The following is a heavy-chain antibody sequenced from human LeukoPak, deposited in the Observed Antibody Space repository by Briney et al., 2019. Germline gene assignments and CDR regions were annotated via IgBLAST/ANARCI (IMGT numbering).Heavy chain of an antibody. CDR3: VREARGYHYTYFDY. V-gene: IGHV3-13*01. D-gene: IGHD5-18*01. CDR1: GFTLGSHN. Sequence: GGSLRLSCTASGFTLGSHNMHWVRQIPGQGLEWVAAVSSGFHAFFADSVQGRFTVSREDARNSLYLQMNSLSAGDTAVYYCVREARGYHYTYFDYWGQGTLVTVSS. J-gene: IGHJ4*02. CDR2: VSSGFHA.